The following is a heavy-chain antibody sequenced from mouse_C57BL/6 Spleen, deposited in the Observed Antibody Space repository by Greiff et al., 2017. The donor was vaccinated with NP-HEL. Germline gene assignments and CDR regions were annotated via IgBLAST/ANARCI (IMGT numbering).Heavy chain of an antibody. Sequence: EVHLVESGGGLVKPGGSLKLSCAASGFTFSSYTMSWVRQTPEKRLEWVATISGGGGNTYYPDSVKGRFTISRDNAKNTLYLQMSSLRTEDTALYYCARAVGGYAMDYWGQGTSVTVSS. CDR3: ARAVGGYAMDY. CDR2: ISGGGGNT. J-gene: IGHJ4*01. CDR1: GFTFSSYT. V-gene: IGHV5-9*01. D-gene: IGHD1-1*01.